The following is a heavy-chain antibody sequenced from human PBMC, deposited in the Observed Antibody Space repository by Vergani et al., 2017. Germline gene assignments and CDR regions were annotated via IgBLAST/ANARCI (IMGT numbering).Heavy chain of an antibody. Sequence: EVQLLESGGGLVQPGGSLRLSCAASGFPFRSYAMSWVRQAPGKGLEWVSAISGSGGSTYYADSVKGRFTISRDNSKNTLYLQMNSLRAEDTAVYYCAKDWPGWWLVLYYWGQGTLVTVSS. V-gene: IGHV3-23*01. CDR1: GFPFRSYA. CDR3: AKDWPGWWLVLYY. J-gene: IGHJ4*02. D-gene: IGHD6-19*01. CDR2: ISGSGGST.